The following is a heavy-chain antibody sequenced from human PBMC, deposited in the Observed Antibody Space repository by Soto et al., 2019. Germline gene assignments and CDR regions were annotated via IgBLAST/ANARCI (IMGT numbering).Heavy chain of an antibody. D-gene: IGHD3-3*01. CDR1: GGTFSSYA. J-gene: IGHJ5*02. Sequence: SVKVSCKASGGTFSSYAISWVRQAPGQGLEWMGGIIPIFGTANYAQKFQGRVTITADESTSTAYMELSSLRSEDTAVYYCARATSGGYDFWSGSPVDPWGQGTLVTVSS. V-gene: IGHV1-69*13. CDR2: IIPIFGTA. CDR3: ARATSGGYDFWSGSPVDP.